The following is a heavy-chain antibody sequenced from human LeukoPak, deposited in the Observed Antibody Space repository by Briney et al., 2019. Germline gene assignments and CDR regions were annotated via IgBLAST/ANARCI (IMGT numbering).Heavy chain of an antibody. D-gene: IGHD4-17*01. CDR3: ARGTSVTHGYFEY. CDR1: GFTFRSYG. Sequence: LPGRSLRLSCAASGFTFRSYGMHWVRQAPGKGLEWVAVIWYDGSNKYYADSVEGRFTISRDDSKNTLYPQMISLRAEDTAMYYCARGTSVTHGYFEYWGQGTLVTVSS. CDR2: IWYDGSNK. J-gene: IGHJ4*02. V-gene: IGHV3-33*01.